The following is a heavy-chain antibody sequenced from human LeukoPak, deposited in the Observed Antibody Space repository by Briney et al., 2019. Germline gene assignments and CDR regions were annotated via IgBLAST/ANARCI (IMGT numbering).Heavy chain of an antibody. J-gene: IGHJ4*02. CDR3: ARGSAAGTLRVLDY. Sequence: ASVKVSCKASGYTFTSYAMHWVRQAPGQRLEWMGWINAGNGNTKYSQKFQGRVAITRDTSASTAYMELSSLRSEDTAVYYCARGSAAGTLRVLDYWGQGTLVTVSS. V-gene: IGHV1-3*01. D-gene: IGHD6-13*01. CDR2: INAGNGNT. CDR1: GYTFTSYA.